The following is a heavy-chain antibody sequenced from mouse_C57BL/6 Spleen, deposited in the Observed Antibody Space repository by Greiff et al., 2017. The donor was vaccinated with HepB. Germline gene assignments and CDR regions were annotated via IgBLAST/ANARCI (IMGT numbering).Heavy chain of an antibody. CDR2: IHPNSGST. Sequence: QVQLQQPGAELVKPGASVKLSCKASGYTFTSYWMHWVKQRPGQGLEWIGMIHPNSGSTNYNEKFKSKATLTVDKSSSTAYRQLSSLTSEDSAVYYCARSLSATVVEDYWGQGTTLTVSS. V-gene: IGHV1-64*01. CDR3: ARSLSATVVEDY. J-gene: IGHJ2*01. CDR1: GYTFTSYW. D-gene: IGHD1-1*01.